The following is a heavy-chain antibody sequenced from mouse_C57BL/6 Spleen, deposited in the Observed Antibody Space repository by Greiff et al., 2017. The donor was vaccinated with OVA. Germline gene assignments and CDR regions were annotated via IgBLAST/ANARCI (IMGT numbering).Heavy chain of an antibody. CDR1: GYSITSGYD. V-gene: IGHV3-1*01. J-gene: IGHJ4*01. CDR3: ASAGMGYAMDY. CDR2: ISYSGST. D-gene: IGHD3-1*01. Sequence: EVQLQQSGPGMVKPSQSLSLTCTVTGYSITSGYDWHWIRHFPGNKLEWMGYISYSGSTNYNPSLKSRISITHDTSKNHFFLKLNSVTTEDTATYYCASAGMGYAMDYWGQGTSVTVSS.